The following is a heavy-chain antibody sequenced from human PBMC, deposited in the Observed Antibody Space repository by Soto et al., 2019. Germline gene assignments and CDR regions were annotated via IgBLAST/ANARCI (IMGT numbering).Heavy chain of an antibody. D-gene: IGHD3-16*01. V-gene: IGHV3-23*01. CDR3: AKRGGEY. Sequence: EVQLLESGGGLVQPGGSLRLSCAASGITFSTYAMTWVRQAPGKGLEWVSTISGRGNSPYYADSVKGRFTISRDNSKNTVYLQMNSLRVEDTALYYCAKRGGEYWGQGTLVTVSP. J-gene: IGHJ4*02. CDR1: GITFSTYA. CDR2: ISGRGNSP.